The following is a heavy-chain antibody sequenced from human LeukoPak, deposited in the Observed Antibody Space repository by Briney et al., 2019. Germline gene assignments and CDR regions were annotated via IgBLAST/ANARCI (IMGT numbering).Heavy chain of an antibody. D-gene: IGHD5-18*01. CDR2: ISSNGGST. CDR3: VKSRSGGYGWNAFDI. J-gene: IGHJ3*02. CDR1: GFTFSTYA. Sequence: QPGGSLRLSCAASGFTFSTYAMHWVRQAPGKGLEYVSVISSNGGSTYNADSVKGRVTISRDNSKNTLYLQMSSLRIEDTAVYYCVKSRSGGYGWNAFDIWGQGTMVTVSS. V-gene: IGHV3-64D*09.